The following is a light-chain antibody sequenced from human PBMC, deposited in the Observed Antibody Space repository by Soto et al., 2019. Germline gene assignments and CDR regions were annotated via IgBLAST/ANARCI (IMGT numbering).Light chain of an antibody. J-gene: IGKJ4*01. CDR2: DAS. V-gene: IGKV1-12*01. Sequence: DIQMTQSPSSVSASVGDRVAMTCRASQGISSQLAWYQKKPGQAPKLLIYDASTLEGGVSSRFSGSGSGTEFTLTIGSLQPEDFATYYCQQANSLPLTFGGGTKVDIK. CDR1: QGISSQ. CDR3: QQANSLPLT.